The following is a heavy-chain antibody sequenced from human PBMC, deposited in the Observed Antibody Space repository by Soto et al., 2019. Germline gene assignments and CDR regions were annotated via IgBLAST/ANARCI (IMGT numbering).Heavy chain of an antibody. CDR1: GFTFSSYG. J-gene: IGHJ6*03. Sequence: GGSLRLSCAASGFTFSSYGMHWVRQAPGKGLEWVAVISYDGSNKYYADSVKGRFTISRDNSKNTLYLQMNSLRAEDTAVYYCAKEIYCSGGSCYGDMDVWGKGTTVTVSS. CDR3: AKEIYCSGGSCYGDMDV. D-gene: IGHD2-15*01. V-gene: IGHV3-30*18. CDR2: ISYDGSNK.